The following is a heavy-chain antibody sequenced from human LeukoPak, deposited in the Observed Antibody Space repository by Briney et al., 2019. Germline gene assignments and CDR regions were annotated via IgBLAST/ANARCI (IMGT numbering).Heavy chain of an antibody. Sequence: GGSLRLSCAASGFTFNNAWMSWVRQAPGKGLEWVGRIKSKTDGGTTDYAAPVKGRFTISRDDSKNTLYLQMNSLKTEDTAVYYCTTDQNSSWLPDYFDYWGQGTLVTVSS. CDR3: TTDQNSSWLPDYFDY. D-gene: IGHD6-13*01. CDR2: IKSKTDGGTT. V-gene: IGHV3-15*01. J-gene: IGHJ4*02. CDR1: GFTFNNAW.